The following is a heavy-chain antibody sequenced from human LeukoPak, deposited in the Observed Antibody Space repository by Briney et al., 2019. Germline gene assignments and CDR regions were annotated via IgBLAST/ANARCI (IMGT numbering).Heavy chain of an antibody. Sequence: SETLSLTCTVSGGSISSYYWSWIRQPPGKGLEWLGYIYYSGNTDYNPSLTSRVTISVDTSKNQFSLRVSSVTAADTAVSYCARGPPLDYWGQGTLVTVSS. CDR1: GGSISSYY. CDR3: ARGPPLDY. CDR2: IYYSGNT. J-gene: IGHJ4*02. V-gene: IGHV4-59*01.